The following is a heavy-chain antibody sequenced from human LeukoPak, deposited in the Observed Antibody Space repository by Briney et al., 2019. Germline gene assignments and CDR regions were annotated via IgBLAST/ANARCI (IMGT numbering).Heavy chain of an antibody. CDR2: INHSGST. CDR1: GGSFGGYY. V-gene: IGHV4-34*01. D-gene: IGHD3-22*01. Sequence: LETLSLTCAVYGGSFGGYYWSWIRQPPGKGLEWIGEINHSGSTNYNPSLKSRVTISVDTSKNQFSLKLSSVTAADTAVYYCAGDTNTMIVPEWGQGTLVTVSS. CDR3: AGDTNTMIVPE. J-gene: IGHJ4*02.